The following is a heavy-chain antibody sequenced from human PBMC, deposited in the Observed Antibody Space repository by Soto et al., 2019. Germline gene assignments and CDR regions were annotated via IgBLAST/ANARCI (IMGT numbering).Heavy chain of an antibody. CDR2: TRNKANSYTT. Sequence: VQLVESGGGLVQPGGSLRLSCAASGFTFSDHYMDWVRQAPGKGLEWVGRTRNKANSYTTEYAASVKGRFTISRDDSKNSLYLQMNSLKTEDTAVYYCARDIGRGDYYFDLWGRGTLVTVSS. D-gene: IGHD4-17*01. CDR1: GFTFSDHY. CDR3: ARDIGRGDYYFDL. J-gene: IGHJ2*01. V-gene: IGHV3-72*01.